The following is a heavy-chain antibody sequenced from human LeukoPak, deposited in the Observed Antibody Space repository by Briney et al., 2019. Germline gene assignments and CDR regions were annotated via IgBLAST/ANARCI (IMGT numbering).Heavy chain of an antibody. CDR3: ARDFRGYSYGPDY. CDR1: GFTFSSYS. D-gene: IGHD5-18*01. CDR2: ISSSSNYI. J-gene: IGHJ4*02. V-gene: IGHV3-21*01. Sequence: GGSLRLSCAASGFTFSSYSMNWVRQAPGKGLEWVSSISSSSNYIYYADSVKGRFTISRDNSKNTLYLQMNSLRAEDTAVYYCARDFRGYSYGPDYWGQGTLVTVSS.